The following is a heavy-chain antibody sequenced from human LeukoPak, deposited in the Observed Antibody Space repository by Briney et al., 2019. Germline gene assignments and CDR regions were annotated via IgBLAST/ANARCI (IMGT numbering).Heavy chain of an antibody. CDR3: ARERVAYSSGYHDAFDI. CDR1: GFTFSAYN. D-gene: IGHD3-22*01. Sequence: PGGSLRLSCAASGFTFSAYNMNWVRRTPGKGLEWVSSITTSSSYMFYADSVRGRFTISRDNAENSLYLQMNSLRAEDTAVYYCARERVAYSSGYHDAFDIWGQGTMVTVSS. V-gene: IGHV3-21*01. CDR2: ITTSSSYM. J-gene: IGHJ3*02.